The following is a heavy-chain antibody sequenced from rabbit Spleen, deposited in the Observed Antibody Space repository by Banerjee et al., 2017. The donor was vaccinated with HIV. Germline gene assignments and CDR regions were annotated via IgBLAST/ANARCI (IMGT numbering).Heavy chain of an antibody. Sequence: LEESGGGVVKPGGTLTLTCTVSGFSVSSNWICWVRQAPGKGLEWIACIDTNDGDTDYANWSKARFTISKTSSTTVTLQMTSLTAADTNTYFCARNYVNAFDPWGPGTLVTVS. V-gene: IGHV1S45*01. CDR3: ARNYVNAFDP. D-gene: IGHD1-1*01. CDR1: GFSVSSNW. J-gene: IGHJ2*01. CDR2: IDTNDGDT.